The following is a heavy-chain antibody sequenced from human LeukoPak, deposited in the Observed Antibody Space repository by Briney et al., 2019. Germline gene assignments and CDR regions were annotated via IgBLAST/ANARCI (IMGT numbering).Heavy chain of an antibody. Sequence: ASVKVSCKASGYTFTGYYMHWVRQAPGQGLEWMGWINPNSGGTNYAQKFQGRVTMTRDTSISTAYMELSRLRSDDTAVYYCAREDIVVVPAAKVVYYYGMDVWGQGTTVTDSS. CDR3: AREDIVVVPAAKVVYYYGMDV. CDR2: INPNSGGT. D-gene: IGHD2-2*01. J-gene: IGHJ6*02. CDR1: GYTFTGYY. V-gene: IGHV1-2*02.